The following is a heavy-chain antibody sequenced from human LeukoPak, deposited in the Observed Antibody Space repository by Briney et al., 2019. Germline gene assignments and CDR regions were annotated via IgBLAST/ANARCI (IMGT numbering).Heavy chain of an antibody. CDR1: GFTFSIYS. CDR2: ISSSSSTI. CDR3: AKDPGSGWHPSPKDAFDI. D-gene: IGHD6-19*01. Sequence: PGGSLRLSCAASGFTFSIYSMNWVRQAPGKGLEWVSYISSSSSTIYYADSVKGRFTISRDNSKNTLYLQMNSLRAEDTAVYYCAKDPGSGWHPSPKDAFDIWGQGTMVTVSS. V-gene: IGHV3-48*01. J-gene: IGHJ3*02.